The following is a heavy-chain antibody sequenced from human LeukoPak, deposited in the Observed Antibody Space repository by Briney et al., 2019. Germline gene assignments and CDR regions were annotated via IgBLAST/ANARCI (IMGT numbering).Heavy chain of an antibody. Sequence: PGGSLRLSCAASGFTVSNNYMSWVRQAPGKGLEWVSVIYSGGSTYYADSVKGRFTISRDNSKNTLYLQMNSLRAEDTAVYYCARDKDSSSWYGCWGQGTLVTVSS. CDR2: IYSGGST. CDR1: GFTVSNNY. D-gene: IGHD6-13*01. J-gene: IGHJ5*01. CDR3: ARDKDSSSWYGC. V-gene: IGHV3-66*01.